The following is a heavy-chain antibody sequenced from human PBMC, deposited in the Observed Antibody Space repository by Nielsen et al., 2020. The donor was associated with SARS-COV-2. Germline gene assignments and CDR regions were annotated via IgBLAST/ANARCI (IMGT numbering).Heavy chain of an antibody. Sequence: ASVKVSCKASGYTFTSYGISWVRQAPGQGLEWMGWISAYNGNTNYAQKLQGRVTMTEDTSTDTVYMELSSLRSEDTAVYYCARAPDYYASGTYDAFDIWGQGTLVTVSS. J-gene: IGHJ3*02. D-gene: IGHD2-8*01. CDR1: GYTFTSYG. CDR3: ARAPDYYASGTYDAFDI. V-gene: IGHV1-18*01. CDR2: ISAYNGNT.